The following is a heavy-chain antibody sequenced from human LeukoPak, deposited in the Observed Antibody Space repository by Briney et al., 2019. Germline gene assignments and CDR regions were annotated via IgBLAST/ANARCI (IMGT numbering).Heavy chain of an antibody. CDR2: ISGSGGST. D-gene: IGHD2-15*01. Sequence: PGGTLRLSCAASGFTFSSYGMSWVRQAPGKGLEWVSAISGSGGSTYYADSVKGRFTISRDNSKNTLYLQMNSLRAEDTAVYYCAKARGKYCSGGSCYDLSEYYFDYWGQGTLVTVSS. V-gene: IGHV3-23*01. J-gene: IGHJ4*02. CDR3: AKARGKYCSGGSCYDLSEYYFDY. CDR1: GFTFSSYG.